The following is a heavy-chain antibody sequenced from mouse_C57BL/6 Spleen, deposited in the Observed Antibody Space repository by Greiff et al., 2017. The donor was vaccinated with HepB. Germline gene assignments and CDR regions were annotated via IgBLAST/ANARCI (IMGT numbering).Heavy chain of an antibody. CDR3: ARDGSSYDFDY. V-gene: IGHV5-4*01. CDR1: GFTFSSYA. Sequence: EVQGVESGGGLVKPGGSLKLSCAASGFTFSSYAMSWVRQTPEKRLEWVATISDGGSYTYYPDNVKGRFTISRDNAKNNLYLQMSHLKSEDTAMYYCARDGSSYDFDYWGQGTTLTVSS. CDR2: ISDGGSYT. J-gene: IGHJ2*01. D-gene: IGHD1-1*01.